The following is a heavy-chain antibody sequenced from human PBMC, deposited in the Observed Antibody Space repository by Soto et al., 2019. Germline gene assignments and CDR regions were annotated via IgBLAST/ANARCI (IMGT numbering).Heavy chain of an antibody. Sequence: SVKVSCKASGGTFSRYAISWVRQAPGQGLEWMGGIIPIFGSTNYAQKFQGRVTITAERSTSTAYMELSSLRSEDTAVYYCARGDNWNYNWFDPWGQGTLVTVSS. CDR2: IIPIFGST. CDR1: GGTFSRYA. D-gene: IGHD1-7*01. CDR3: ARGDNWNYNWFDP. J-gene: IGHJ5*02. V-gene: IGHV1-69*06.